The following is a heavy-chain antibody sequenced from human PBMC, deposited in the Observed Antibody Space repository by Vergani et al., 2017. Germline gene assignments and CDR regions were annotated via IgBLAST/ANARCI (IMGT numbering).Heavy chain of an antibody. J-gene: IGHJ4*02. D-gene: IGHD3-22*01. CDR3: ATILTDYYDSSGYYQN. CDR2: IIPIFGTA. CDR1: GGTFSSYA. Sequence: QVQLVQSGAEVKKPGSSVKVSCKASGGTFSSYAISWVRQAPGQGLEWMGGIIPIFGTANYAQKFQGRVTITADESTSTAYMELSSLRSEDTAVYYCATILTDYYDSSGYYQNWGQGTLVTVSS. V-gene: IGHV1-69*01.